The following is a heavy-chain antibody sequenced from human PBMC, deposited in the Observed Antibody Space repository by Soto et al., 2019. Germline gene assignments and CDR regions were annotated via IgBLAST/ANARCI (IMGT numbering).Heavy chain of an antibody. CDR3: EAGDYSTAFHYKLIKWLVN. Sequence: LSLTCAVSSGSISSYYWSWIRQPPGKGLEWIGYIHYTGSTNSNPSLKSRVTISIEPSRNQFSPRLRSVTAADTAVYYCEAGDYSTAFHYKLIKWLVNWGHGTLVTVSS. CDR1: SGSISSYY. CDR2: IHYTGST. V-gene: IGHV4-59*03. J-gene: IGHJ4*01. D-gene: IGHD2-21*02.